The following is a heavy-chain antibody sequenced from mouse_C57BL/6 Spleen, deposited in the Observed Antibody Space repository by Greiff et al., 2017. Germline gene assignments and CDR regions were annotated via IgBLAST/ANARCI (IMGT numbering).Heavy chain of an antibody. CDR3: ARHDDGYYVWFAY. J-gene: IGHJ3*01. D-gene: IGHD2-3*01. Sequence: EVQLVESGGDLVKPGGSLKLSCAASGFTFSSYGMSWVRQTPDKRLEWVATISSGGSYTYYPDSVKGRFTISRDNAKNTLYLQMSSLKSEDTAMYYCARHDDGYYVWFAYWGQGTLVTVSA. CDR1: GFTFSSYG. CDR2: ISSGGSYT. V-gene: IGHV5-6*01.